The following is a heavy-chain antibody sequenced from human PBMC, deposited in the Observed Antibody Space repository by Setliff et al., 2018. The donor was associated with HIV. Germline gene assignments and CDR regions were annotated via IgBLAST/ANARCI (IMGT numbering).Heavy chain of an antibody. D-gene: IGHD6-19*01. V-gene: IGHV1-18*01. CDR3: ARVRQGPGDWYGLLDS. CDR1: GYTFTTFG. J-gene: IGHJ4*02. Sequence: ASVKVSCKTSGYTFTTFGIVWVRQAPGQGLEWMGWVSTSNDNTYYIPKLRDRVTMTTDTSTTSSSMELRDLRSDDTAVYYCARVRQGPGDWYGLLDSWGQGSLVTVSS. CDR2: VSTSNDNT.